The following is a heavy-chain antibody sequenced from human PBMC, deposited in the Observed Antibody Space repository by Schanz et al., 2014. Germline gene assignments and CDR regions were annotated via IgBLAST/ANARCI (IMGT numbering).Heavy chain of an antibody. CDR1: GGTFSSYA. CDR3: ARDIQYHYDTSGPVGAFDI. D-gene: IGHD3-22*01. J-gene: IGHJ3*02. CDR2: IIPILGME. V-gene: IGHV1-69*04. Sequence: QVQLVQSGAEVKKPGSSVKVSCKASGGTFSSYAFSWVRQAPGQGLEWMGKIIPILGMENYAQKFQGRVTITADISTSTAYMDLSSLRSDDKAVYYCARDIQYHYDTSGPVGAFDIWGQGTVVTVSS.